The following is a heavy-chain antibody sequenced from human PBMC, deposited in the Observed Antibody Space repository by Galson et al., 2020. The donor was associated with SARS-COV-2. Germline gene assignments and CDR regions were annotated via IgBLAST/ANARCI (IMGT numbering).Heavy chain of an antibody. V-gene: IGHV4-59*08. J-gene: IGHJ2*01. CDR1: GGSISTYY. D-gene: IGHD1-26*01. CDR2: IDYRGKT. CDR3: VRQLPALLGGWYFDF. Sequence: SETLSLTCTVSGGSISTYYWSWIRQPPGKGLEWIGYIDYRGKTNYNPSLKSRVTISEDTSKNQFSLELSSVTAADTAVYYCVRQLPALLGGWYFDFWGRGTLVTVSS.